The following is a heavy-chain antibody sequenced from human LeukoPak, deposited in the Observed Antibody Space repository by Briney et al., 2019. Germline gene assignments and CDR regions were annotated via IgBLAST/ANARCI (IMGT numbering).Heavy chain of an antibody. D-gene: IGHD3-10*01. CDR1: GFTFSSYS. J-gene: IGHJ4*02. CDR3: ARDYYSSGSGPKDLDY. Sequence: GGSLRLSCAASGFTFSSYSMNWVRQAPGKGLEWVSSISSSSTSIYYADSVKGRFTISRDNAKNSLYLQMNTLRAEDTAVYFCARDYYSSGSGPKDLDYWGQGTRVTVSS. V-gene: IGHV3-21*01. CDR2: ISSSSTSI.